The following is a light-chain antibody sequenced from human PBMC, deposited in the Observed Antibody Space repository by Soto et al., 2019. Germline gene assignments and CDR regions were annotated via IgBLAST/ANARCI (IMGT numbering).Light chain of an antibody. CDR2: EVS. V-gene: IGLV2-14*01. CDR1: SSDVGKYSY. Sequence: QSALTQPASVSGSPGQSIAISCTGTSSDVGKYSYVSWFQRYPGNAPKLMIYEVSNRPSGVSNRFSGSKSGNTASLTISGLQGEDEADYYCSSFTTSSTWVFGGGTQLTVL. CDR3: SSFTTSSTWV. J-gene: IGLJ3*02.